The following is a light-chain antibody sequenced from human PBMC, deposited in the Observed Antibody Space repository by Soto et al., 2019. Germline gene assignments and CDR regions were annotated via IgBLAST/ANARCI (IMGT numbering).Light chain of an antibody. CDR2: AAS. Sequence: EIVMTQSPATLSVSPGERATLSCRASQSVSTNLAWYQQKPGQAPRLLIYAASVRATGLPARFSGSGPGAEFTLTISSLQAEDFAGYYWQQDDERPPNLTLGGGTKVEIK. CDR3: QQDDERPPNLT. CDR1: QSVSTN. J-gene: IGKJ4*02. V-gene: IGKV3-15*01.